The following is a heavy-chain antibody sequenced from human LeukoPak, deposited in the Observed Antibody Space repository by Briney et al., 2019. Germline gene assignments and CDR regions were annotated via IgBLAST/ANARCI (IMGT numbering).Heavy chain of an antibody. Sequence: PGRSLRLSCGASGFXFSSYGIHWVRQAPGKGLEWLAVISYDGSNKYYADSVKGRFTISRDNSKNTLYLQMNSLRAEDTAVYYCAKGIAVAGTLLTPPDCWGQGTLVTVSS. D-gene: IGHD6-19*01. CDR3: AKGIAVAGTLLTPPDC. CDR1: GFXFSSYG. V-gene: IGHV3-30*18. J-gene: IGHJ4*02. CDR2: ISYDGSNK.